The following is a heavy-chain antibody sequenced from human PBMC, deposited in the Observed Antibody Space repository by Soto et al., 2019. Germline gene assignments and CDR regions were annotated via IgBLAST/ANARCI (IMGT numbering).Heavy chain of an antibody. CDR1: GGSFSGYY. D-gene: IGHD3-3*01. Sequence: SETLSLTCAVYGGSFSGYYWSWIRQPPGKGLEWIGEINHSGSTNYNPSLKSRVTISVDTSKNQFSLKLSSVTAADTAVYYCARGPVTIFGVVIIRGWFDPWGQGTLVTVSS. J-gene: IGHJ5*02. CDR2: INHSGST. V-gene: IGHV4-34*01. CDR3: ARGPVTIFGVVIIRGWFDP.